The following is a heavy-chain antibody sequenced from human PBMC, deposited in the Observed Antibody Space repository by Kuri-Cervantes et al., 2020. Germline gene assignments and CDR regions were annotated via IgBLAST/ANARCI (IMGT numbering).Heavy chain of an antibody. J-gene: IGHJ6*03. CDR1: GFSFNIYG. Sequence: GGSLRLSCAASGFSFNIYGMHWVRQAPGKGLEWVSVIYSGGSTYYADSVKGRFTISSHNSKNTLYLQMNSLRAEDTAVYYCARVLSRAAADYYYYYMDVWGKGTTVTVSS. V-gene: IGHV3-53*04. CDR3: ARVLSRAAADYYYYYMDV. CDR2: IYSGGST. D-gene: IGHD6-13*01.